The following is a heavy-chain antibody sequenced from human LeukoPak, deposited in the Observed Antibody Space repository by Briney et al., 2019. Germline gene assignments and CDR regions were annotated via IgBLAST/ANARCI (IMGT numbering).Heavy chain of an antibody. CDR3: ARDKTVVTYYYGMDV. CDR2: IYYSGST. D-gene: IGHD4-23*01. V-gene: IGHV4-61*01. J-gene: IGHJ6*02. CDR1: GGSVSGGSYY. Sequence: SETLSLTCTVSGGSVSGGSYYWSWIRQPPGKGLEWIGYIYYSGSTNYNPSLKSRVTISVDTSKNQFSLKLSSVTAADTAVYYCARDKTVVTYYYGMDVWGQGTTVTVSS.